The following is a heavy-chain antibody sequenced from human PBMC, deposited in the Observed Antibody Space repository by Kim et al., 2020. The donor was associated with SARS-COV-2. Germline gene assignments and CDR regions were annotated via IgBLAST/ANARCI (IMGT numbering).Heavy chain of an antibody. Sequence: SETLSLTCTVSGGSISSSSYYWGWIRQPPGKGLEWIGSIYYSGSTYYNPSLKSRVTISVDTSKNQFSLKLSSVTAADTAVYYCARHPVPTDYYYYGMDVWGQGTTVTVSS. V-gene: IGHV4-39*01. J-gene: IGHJ6*02. CDR2: IYYSGST. D-gene: IGHD6-6*01. CDR3: ARHPVPTDYYYYGMDV. CDR1: GGSISSSSYY.